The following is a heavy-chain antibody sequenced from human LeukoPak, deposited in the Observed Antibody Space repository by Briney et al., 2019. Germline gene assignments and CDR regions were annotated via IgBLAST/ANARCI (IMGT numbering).Heavy chain of an antibody. V-gene: IGHV3-30*04. Sequence: GVSLRLSCAASGFTFSSYAMHWVRQAPGKGLEWVALISYDGSKNNYADSVKGRFTISRDNSNNTLYLQMNSLRAEDTAVYYCARGGYNSDWSRIDYWGQGTLVTVSS. J-gene: IGHJ4*02. CDR3: ARGGYNSDWSRIDY. CDR2: ISYDGSKN. CDR1: GFTFSSYA. D-gene: IGHD6-19*01.